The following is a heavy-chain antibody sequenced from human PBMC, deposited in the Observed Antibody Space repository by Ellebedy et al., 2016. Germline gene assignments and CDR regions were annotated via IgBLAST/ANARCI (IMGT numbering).Heavy chain of an antibody. CDR2: INSDGSST. CDR3: AKCRHINGCLLDY. J-gene: IGHJ4*02. Sequence: GGSLRLSCAASGFTFSSYWMHWVRQPPGKGLVWVSRINSDGSSTNYADSVKGRFTISRDSSKNTLYLDMDSLRAEETAIYYCAKCRHINGCLLDYWGQGTLVTVSS. D-gene: IGHD6-19*01. CDR1: GFTFSSYW. V-gene: IGHV3-74*01.